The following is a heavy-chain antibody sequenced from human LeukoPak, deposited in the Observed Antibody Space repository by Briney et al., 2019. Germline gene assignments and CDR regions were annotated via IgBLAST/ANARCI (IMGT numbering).Heavy chain of an antibody. CDR2: IYYSGST. CDR3: ARWGGGYYDFWSGVNWFDP. V-gene: IGHV4-59*01. Sequence: SETLSLTCTVSGGPISSYYWSWIRQPPGKGLEWIGYIYYSGSTNYNPSLKGRVTISVDTSKNQFSLKLSSVTAADTAVYYCARWGGGYYDFWSGVNWFDPWGQGTLVTVSS. CDR1: GGPISSYY. J-gene: IGHJ5*02. D-gene: IGHD3-3*01.